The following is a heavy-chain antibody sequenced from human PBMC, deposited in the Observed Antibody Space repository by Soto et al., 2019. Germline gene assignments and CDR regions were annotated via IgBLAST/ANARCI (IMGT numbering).Heavy chain of an antibody. D-gene: IGHD2-2*01. CDR3: ARDLGAPGRGSAVGYYYHYGMDV. Sequence: EVQLVESGGGLVQPGGSLRLSWAASEFTFSSYWMNWVRQAPGNGLAWVANIKEDGSAKYYVDSVKGRFTISRDNAKNTLSLQLNSLRGEDTAVYYCARDLGAPGRGSAVGYYYHYGMDVWGQGTTVTVSS. CDR1: EFTFSSYW. V-gene: IGHV3-7*03. CDR2: IKEDGSAK. J-gene: IGHJ6*02.